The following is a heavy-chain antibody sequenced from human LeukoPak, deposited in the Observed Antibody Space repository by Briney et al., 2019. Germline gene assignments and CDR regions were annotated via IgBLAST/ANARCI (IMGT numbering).Heavy chain of an antibody. CDR2: MSSSDDGR. D-gene: IGHD2-15*01. J-gene: IGHJ4*02. CDR3: AKAPVTSCRGAFCYPFDY. V-gene: IGHV3-23*01. Sequence: PGGSLRLSCTVSGFTVSSNSMSWVRQAPGKGLEWVSAMSSSDDGRYYAASVRGRFTISRDTSRSTLCLQMNSLRAEDAAVYYCAKAPVTSCRGAFCYPFDYWGQGTLVTVSS. CDR1: GFTVSSNS.